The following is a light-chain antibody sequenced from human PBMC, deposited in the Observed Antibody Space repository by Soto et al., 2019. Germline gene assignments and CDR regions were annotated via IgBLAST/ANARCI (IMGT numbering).Light chain of an antibody. CDR2: KAS. Sequence: DIQMTQSPSTLSASVGDRVTITCRASQSISSWLAWYQQKPGKAPKLLNYKASSLESGVPSRFSGSGSGTEFTLTISSLQPDDFATYYCQQYNSYSPNTFGQGTKLEIK. CDR1: QSISSW. CDR3: QQYNSYSPNT. V-gene: IGKV1-5*03. J-gene: IGKJ2*01.